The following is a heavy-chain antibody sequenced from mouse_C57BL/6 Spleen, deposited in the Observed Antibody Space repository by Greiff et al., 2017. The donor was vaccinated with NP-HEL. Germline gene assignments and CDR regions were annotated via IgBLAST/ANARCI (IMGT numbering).Heavy chain of an antibody. CDR2: IYPGSGST. CDR1: GYTFTSYW. D-gene: IGHD1-1*01. J-gene: IGHJ4*01. Sequence: QVQLKQPGAELVKPGASVKMSCKASGYTFTSYWITWVKQRPGQGLEWIGDIYPGSGSTNYNEKFKSKATLTVDTSSSTAYMQLSSLTSEDSAVYYCARYDFNYYGSSYAMDYWGQGTSVTVSS. CDR3: ARYDFNYYGSSYAMDY. V-gene: IGHV1-55*01.